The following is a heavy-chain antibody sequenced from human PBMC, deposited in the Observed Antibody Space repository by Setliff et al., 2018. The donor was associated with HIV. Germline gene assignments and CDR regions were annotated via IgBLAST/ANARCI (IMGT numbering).Heavy chain of an antibody. Sequence: SETLSLTCTVSGGSISGHYWSWIRQPPGKGLEWIGEINHSGSTNYNPSLKSRVTISVDTSKDQFSPKLSSVTAADTAVYYCARVPRITMVRGVIITLSYFDYWGQGTLVTVSS. CDR2: INHSGST. J-gene: IGHJ4*02. CDR3: ARVPRITMVRGVIITLSYFDY. D-gene: IGHD3-10*01. CDR1: GGSISGHY. V-gene: IGHV4-34*01.